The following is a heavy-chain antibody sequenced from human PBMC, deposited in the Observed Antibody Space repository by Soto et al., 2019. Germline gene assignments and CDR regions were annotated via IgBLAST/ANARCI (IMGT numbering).Heavy chain of an antibody. D-gene: IGHD3-22*01. V-gene: IGHV3-23*01. J-gene: IGHJ4*02. CDR2: ISGSGGST. CDR3: AKKGPYDSSGYPDY. Sequence: GGSLRLSCAASGFTFSTYAMSWVRQAPGKGLEWVSTISGSGGSTYYADSVKGRFTISRDNSKNTLYLQMNSLRAEDTAVYYCAKKGPYDSSGYPDYWGQGTLVTVSS. CDR1: GFTFSTYA.